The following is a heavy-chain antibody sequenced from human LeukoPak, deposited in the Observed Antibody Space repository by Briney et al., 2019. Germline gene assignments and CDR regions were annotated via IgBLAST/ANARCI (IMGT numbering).Heavy chain of an antibody. Sequence: ASVKVSCMASGGTFSSYAISWVRQAPGQGLEWMGGIIPIFGTANYAQKFQGRVTITADKSTSTAYMELSSLRSEDTAVYYCAGMSSSDKESGYWGQGTLVTVSS. D-gene: IGHD6-19*01. J-gene: IGHJ4*02. CDR1: GGTFSSYA. CDR2: IIPIFGTA. V-gene: IGHV1-69*06. CDR3: AGMSSSDKESGY.